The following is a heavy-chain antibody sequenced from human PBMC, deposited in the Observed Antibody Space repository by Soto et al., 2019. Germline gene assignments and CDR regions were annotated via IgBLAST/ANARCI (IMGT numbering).Heavy chain of an antibody. CDR2: ISSSGSTM. CDR3: ANMARRPNAFDI. J-gene: IGHJ3*02. Sequence: VQLVESGGGLVQPGGSLRLSCAASGFTFNTYEMNWVRQAPGKGLEWVSYISSSGSTMYYADSVKGRFTISRDNAKNSLFLQMNILRAEDTAVYDGANMARRPNAFDIWGQGTLVTVSS. D-gene: IGHD6-25*01. V-gene: IGHV3-48*03. CDR1: GFTFNTYE.